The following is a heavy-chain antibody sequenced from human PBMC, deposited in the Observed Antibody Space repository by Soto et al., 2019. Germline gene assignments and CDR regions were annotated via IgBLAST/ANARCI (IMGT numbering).Heavy chain of an antibody. J-gene: IGHJ4*02. CDR2: ISSSSSYT. Sequence: GSLRLSCSASGFTFSDYYMSWIRQAPGKGLEWVSYISSSSSYTNYADSVKGRFTISRDNAKNSLYLQMNSLRAEDTAVYYCARTPTIAVAGTLDYWGQGTLVTVSS. D-gene: IGHD6-19*01. CDR1: GFTFSDYY. V-gene: IGHV3-11*06. CDR3: ARTPTIAVAGTLDY.